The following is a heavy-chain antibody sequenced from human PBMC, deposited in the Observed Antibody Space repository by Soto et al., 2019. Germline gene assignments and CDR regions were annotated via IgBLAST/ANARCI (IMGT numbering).Heavy chain of an antibody. V-gene: IGHV1-18*01. J-gene: IGHJ6*03. Sequence: GASVKVSCKASGYTFTSYGISWVRQAPGQGLEWMGWISAYNGNTNYAQKLQGRVTMTTDTSTSTAYMELRSLRSDDTAVYYCARVITVDYDFWSGYLPQDYYYYMDVWGKGTTVTVSS. D-gene: IGHD3-3*01. CDR3: ARVITVDYDFWSGYLPQDYYYYMDV. CDR1: GYTFTSYG. CDR2: ISAYNGNT.